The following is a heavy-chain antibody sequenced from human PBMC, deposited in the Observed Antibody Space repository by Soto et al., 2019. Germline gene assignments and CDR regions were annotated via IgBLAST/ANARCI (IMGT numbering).Heavy chain of an antibody. D-gene: IGHD3-22*01. CDR2: IDPSDSYT. Sequence: RESLKISCKGSGYSFTSYWISWVRQMPGKGLEWMGRIDPSDSYTNYSPSFQGHVTISADKSISTAYLQWSSLKASDTAMYYCASARYYYDSSGYEAYWGQGTLVTVSS. J-gene: IGHJ4*02. V-gene: IGHV5-10-1*01. CDR1: GYSFTSYW. CDR3: ASARYYYDSSGYEAY.